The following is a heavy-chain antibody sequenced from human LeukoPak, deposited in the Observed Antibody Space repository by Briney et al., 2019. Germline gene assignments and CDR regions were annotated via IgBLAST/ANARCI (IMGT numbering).Heavy chain of an antibody. CDR1: GFTFSSYA. Sequence: PGGSLRLSCAASGFTFSSYAMSWVRQAPGKGLEWVSAISGSGGSTYYADSVKGRFTISRDNSKNTLYLQMNSLRAEDTAVYYCAKVVGDYGSSGWFDPWGQGTLVTVSS. CDR3: AKVVGDYGSSGWFDP. D-gene: IGHD4-17*01. CDR2: ISGSGGST. J-gene: IGHJ5*02. V-gene: IGHV3-23*01.